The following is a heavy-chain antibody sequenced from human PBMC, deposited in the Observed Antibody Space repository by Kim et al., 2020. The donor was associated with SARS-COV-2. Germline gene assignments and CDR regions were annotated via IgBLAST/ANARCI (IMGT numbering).Heavy chain of an antibody. CDR3: ARVKAAAGHDY. J-gene: IGHJ4*02. CDR2: T. D-gene: IGHD6-13*01. Sequence: TSYAKKFQGRGTMTRDTYTSTVYMELSSLRSEDTSVYYCARVKAAAGHDYWGQGTLVTVSS. V-gene: IGHV1-46*01.